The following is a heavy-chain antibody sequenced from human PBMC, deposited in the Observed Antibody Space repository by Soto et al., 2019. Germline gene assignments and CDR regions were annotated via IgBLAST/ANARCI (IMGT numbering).Heavy chain of an antibody. V-gene: IGHV3-30*18. CDR2: ISYDGSNK. D-gene: IGHD2-2*01. Sequence: QVQLVESGGGVVQPGRSLRLSCAASGFTFSSYGMHWVRQAPGKGLEWEAVISYDGSNKYYADSVKGRFTISRDNSKNTLYLQMNSLRAEDTAVYYCAKEHCSSTSCYPYDVWGQGTTVTVSS. CDR3: AKEHCSSTSCYPYDV. J-gene: IGHJ6*02. CDR1: GFTFSSYG.